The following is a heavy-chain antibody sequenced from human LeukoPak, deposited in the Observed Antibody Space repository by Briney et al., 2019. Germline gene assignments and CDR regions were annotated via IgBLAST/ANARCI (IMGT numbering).Heavy chain of an antibody. J-gene: IGHJ3*02. Sequence: PSQTLSLTCAVSGGSISSGGYSWSWIRQPPGKGLEWIGYIYHSGSTYYNPSLKSRVTISVDRSKNQFSLKLSSVTAADTAVYYCARTYLEFWGAFDIWGQGTMVTVSS. CDR1: GGSISSGGYS. CDR3: ARTYLEFWGAFDI. D-gene: IGHD3-3*01. CDR2: IYHSGST. V-gene: IGHV4-30-2*01.